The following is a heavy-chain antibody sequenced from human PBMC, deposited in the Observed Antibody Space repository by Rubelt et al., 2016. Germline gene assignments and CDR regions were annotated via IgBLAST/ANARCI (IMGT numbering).Heavy chain of an antibody. CDR2: IKQDGTEK. Sequence: GGSLRLSCAASGFSFSSSWMTWVRQAPGKGLEWVANIKQDGTEKYYAASVKGRFTISRDNAKNSLFLQMNSLGAEDTAVYHCARLPGSSTWYDYKGQGTLVTVSS. CDR3: ARLPGSSTWYDY. J-gene: IGHJ4*02. CDR1: GFSFSSSW. D-gene: IGHD6-13*01. V-gene: IGHV3-7*02.